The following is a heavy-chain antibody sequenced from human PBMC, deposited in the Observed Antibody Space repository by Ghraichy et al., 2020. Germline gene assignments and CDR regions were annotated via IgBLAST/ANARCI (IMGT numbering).Heavy chain of an antibody. J-gene: IGHJ5*02. CDR1: GYTFTDYY. V-gene: IGHV1-3*01. CDR2: INAGNGNT. Sequence: ASVKVSCKTSGYTFTDYYIDWVRQAPGQRLEWMGWINAGNGNTKYSQKFQGRVTIASDTSASTAYMELSSLRSEDTAVYYCARDRGCSGGRCYPKYNWFDPWGQGTLVTVSS. D-gene: IGHD2-15*01. CDR3: ARDRGCSGGRCYPKYNWFDP.